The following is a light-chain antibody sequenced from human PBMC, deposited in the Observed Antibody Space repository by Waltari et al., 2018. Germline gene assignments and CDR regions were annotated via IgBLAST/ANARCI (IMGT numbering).Light chain of an antibody. CDR3: QVWDSSSDHNV. J-gene: IGLJ6*01. Sequence: SYVLTQPPSVSVAPGKTARITSGGNNIGRKREPWYQQKPGQAPVLVIYYDSDRPSGIPERFSGSNSGNTATLTISRVEAGDEADYYCQVWDSSSDHNVFGSGTKVTVL. CDR1: NIGRKR. V-gene: IGLV3-21*04. CDR2: YDS.